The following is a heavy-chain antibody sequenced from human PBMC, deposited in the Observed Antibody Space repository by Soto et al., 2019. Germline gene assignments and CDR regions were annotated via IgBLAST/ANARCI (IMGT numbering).Heavy chain of an antibody. CDR1: GGSISSGGYY. CDR2: IYYSGST. J-gene: IGHJ6*02. CDR3: ARGGRRSPGMDV. V-gene: IGHV4-31*03. Sequence: QVQLQEPGPGLVKPSQTLSLTCTVSGGSISSGGYYWSWIRQHPGKGLEWIGYIYYSGSTYYNPSLKSRVTISADTSKNQFSLKLSSVTAADTAVYYCARGGRRSPGMDVWGQGTTVTVSS.